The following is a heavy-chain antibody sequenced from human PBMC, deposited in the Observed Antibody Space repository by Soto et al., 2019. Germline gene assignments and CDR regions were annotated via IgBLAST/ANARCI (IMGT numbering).Heavy chain of an antibody. CDR1: GVSIANFF. V-gene: IGHV4-59*08. CDR2: MSQGGTT. CDR3: ARDRGGITVAANPLGEWFDP. Sequence: SETLSLTCTASGVSIANFFWSWIRQPPGKGLEWIGYMSQGGTTTYNPSLKGRATISVDTSKNQLSLKLTSVTAADTAMYYCARDRGGITVAANPLGEWFDPWGPGTLVTVSS. J-gene: IGHJ5*02. D-gene: IGHD6-19*01.